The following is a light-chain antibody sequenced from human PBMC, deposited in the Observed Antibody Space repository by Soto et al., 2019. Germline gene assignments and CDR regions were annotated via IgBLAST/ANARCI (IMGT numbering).Light chain of an antibody. V-gene: IGKV1-5*03. J-gene: IGKJ1*01. CDR1: QTISSW. CDR2: KES. Sequence: XIEMTQSPSTLSVSVGDRFTITCRSSQTISSWLAWYQQKTGKAPKLLIYKESTLKSGVPSRLSGSGSGKEFTLTISSLQPDDFATYYCQHYNSYSEAFGQGTKVDNK. CDR3: QHYNSYSEA.